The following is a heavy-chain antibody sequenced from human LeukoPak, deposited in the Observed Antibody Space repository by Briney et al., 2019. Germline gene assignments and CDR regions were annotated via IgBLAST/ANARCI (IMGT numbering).Heavy chain of an antibody. CDR2: IYFTGGT. D-gene: IGHD3-10*01. CDR1: GGSINNYY. J-gene: IGHJ4*02. CDR3: ARGGGLFDY. V-gene: IGHV4-59*01. Sequence: PSETLSLTCNVSGGSINNYYWSWLRQPPGKGLEWMGYIYFTGGTNYNPSLKSRVTMSIDTSKNQFSLKLNSVPAADTAFYYCARGGGLFDYWGQGSLVTVSS.